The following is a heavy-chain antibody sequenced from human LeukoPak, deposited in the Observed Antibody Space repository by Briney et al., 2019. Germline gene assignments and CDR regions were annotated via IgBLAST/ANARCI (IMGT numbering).Heavy chain of an antibody. CDR3: AKVANYYDSSGSFDY. CDR1: GFTFTTYW. Sequence: GESLRLSCAASGFTFTTYWMSWVRQLPGKRLEWVANINQDGTEKYYVDSVKGRFTISRDNSKNTLYLQMNSLRAEDTAVYYCAKVANYYDSSGSFDYWGQGTLVTVSS. V-gene: IGHV3-7*01. CDR2: INQDGTEK. J-gene: IGHJ4*02. D-gene: IGHD3-22*01.